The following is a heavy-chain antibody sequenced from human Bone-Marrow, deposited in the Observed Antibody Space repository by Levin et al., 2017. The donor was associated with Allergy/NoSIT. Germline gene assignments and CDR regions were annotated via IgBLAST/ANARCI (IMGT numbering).Heavy chain of an antibody. CDR3: ARGWGTTTSGVWFDP. J-gene: IGHJ5*02. Sequence: SETLSLTCAVYGGSFSGYYWSWIRQPPGKGLEWIGEINHSGSTNYNPSLKSRVTISVDTSKNQFSLKLSSVTAADTAVYYCARGWGTTTSGVWFDPWGQGTLVTVSS. CDR1: GGSFSGYY. D-gene: IGHD3-16*01. CDR2: INHSGST. V-gene: IGHV4-34*01.